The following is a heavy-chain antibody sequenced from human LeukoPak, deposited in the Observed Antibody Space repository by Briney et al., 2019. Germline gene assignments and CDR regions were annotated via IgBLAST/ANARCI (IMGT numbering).Heavy chain of an antibody. D-gene: IGHD4-17*01. J-gene: IGHJ4*02. V-gene: IGHV4-34*01. CDR3: ARDDYGDYVFDY. CDR2: INHSGST. Sequence: SETLSLTCAVYGGSFSGYYWSWIRQPPGKGLEWMGEINHSGSTNYNPSLKSRVTISVDTSKNQFSLNLSSVTAADTAVYYCARDDYGDYVFDYWGQGTLVTVSS. CDR1: GGSFSGYY.